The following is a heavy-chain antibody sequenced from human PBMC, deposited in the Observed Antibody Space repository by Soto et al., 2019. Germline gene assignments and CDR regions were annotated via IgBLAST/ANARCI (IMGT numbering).Heavy chain of an antibody. CDR3: ATFWG. CDR2: ISASGGRT. Sequence: GGSLRLSCAASGFTFSNYAMIWVRQAPGKGLEWVSGISASGGRTNYADSVKGRFTVSRDNSKNMLYLQMDSLRAEDTAVYYCATFWGWGQGTLVTVSS. CDR1: GFTFSNYA. J-gene: IGHJ4*02. D-gene: IGHD7-27*01. V-gene: IGHV3-23*01.